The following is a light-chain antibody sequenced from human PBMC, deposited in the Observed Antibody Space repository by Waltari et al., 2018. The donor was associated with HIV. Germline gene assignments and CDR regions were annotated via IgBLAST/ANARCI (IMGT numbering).Light chain of an antibody. CDR2: YDT. CDR1: NIESKS. Sequence: SSRLTPPPSVSVAPGETATITCAAINIESKSVNRYQQKAGQAPGVVMSYDTDRPAGIAERFSGFNSGHSATLIISRVGAGDEADYYCQVWDSATDHVLFGGGTRLTVL. CDR3: QVWDSATDHVL. J-gene: IGLJ2*01. V-gene: IGLV3-21*04.